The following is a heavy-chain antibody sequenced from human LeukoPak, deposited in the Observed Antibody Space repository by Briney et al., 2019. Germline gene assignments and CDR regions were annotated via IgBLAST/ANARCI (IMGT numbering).Heavy chain of an antibody. D-gene: IGHD3-10*01. CDR3: ARGLEGVSAAFDI. V-gene: IGHV3-30*04. CDR2: ISNDGKNK. Sequence: LPGRSLRLSCEASGFTFSTYNFHWVRQAPGKGLEWVAVISNDGKNKNYADFVKGRFTVSRDNSKNTLFLQMSTLRPEDTAVYHCARGLEGVSAAFDIWGQGTLVTVSS. CDR1: GFTFSTYN. J-gene: IGHJ3*02.